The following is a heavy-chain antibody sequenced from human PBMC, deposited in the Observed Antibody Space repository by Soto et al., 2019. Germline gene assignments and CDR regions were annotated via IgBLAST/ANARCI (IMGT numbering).Heavy chain of an antibody. CDR3: ARGHSKWSASYAFDI. CDR1: GFNVSSNY. Sequence: EVPLVESGGGLDQPGWSLRISCAASGFNVSSNYMSWVRQAPGKALDWVSVIYRGATTYHADSVKGRFSISRDNSKNTVYLQLNSLRAEDTAIYYCARGHSKWSASYAFDIWGRGTMVTVSS. J-gene: IGHJ3*02. D-gene: IGHD3-3*01. CDR2: IYRGATT. V-gene: IGHV3-66*01.